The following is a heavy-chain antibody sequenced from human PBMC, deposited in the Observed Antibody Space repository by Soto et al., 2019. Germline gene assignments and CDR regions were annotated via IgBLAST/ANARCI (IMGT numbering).Heavy chain of an antibody. CDR1: GYSFTSYW. V-gene: IGHV5-51*01. D-gene: IGHD4-17*01. CDR3: ARHPTVTTWIINGMDV. Sequence: PGESLKISCKGSGYSFTSYWIGWVRQMPGKGLDWMGIIYPGDSDTRYSPSFQGQVTISADKSISTAYLQWSSLKASDTAMYYCARHPTVTTWIINGMDVWGQGTTVTVSS. CDR2: IYPGDSDT. J-gene: IGHJ6*02.